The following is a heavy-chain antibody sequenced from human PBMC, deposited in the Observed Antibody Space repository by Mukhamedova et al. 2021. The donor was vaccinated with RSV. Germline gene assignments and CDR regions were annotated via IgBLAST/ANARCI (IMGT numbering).Heavy chain of an antibody. J-gene: IGHJ3*02. Sequence: PGKGPEWVSYIWKSSSTTYYADSVRGRFTISRDDAKNSLFLQMNSLTDADTAVYYCAKGAGWNGGAFDIWGQGTMVTVSS. CDR3: AKGAGWNGGAFDI. V-gene: IGHV3-48*02. D-gene: IGHD1-1*01. CDR2: IWKSSSTT.